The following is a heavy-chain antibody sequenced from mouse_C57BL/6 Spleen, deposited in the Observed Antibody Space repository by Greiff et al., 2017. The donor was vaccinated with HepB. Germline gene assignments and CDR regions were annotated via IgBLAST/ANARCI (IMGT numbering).Heavy chain of an antibody. V-gene: IGHV1-52*01. CDR1: GYTFTSYW. CDR2: IDPSDSET. CDR3: AGAYCAWYFDV. J-gene: IGHJ1*03. Sequence: QVQLQQPGAELVRPGSSVKLSCKASGYTFTSYWMHWVKQRPIQGLEWIGNIDPSDSETHYNQKFKDKATLTVDKSSSTAYMQLSSLTSEDSAVYYCAGAYCAWYFDVWGTGTTVTVSS.